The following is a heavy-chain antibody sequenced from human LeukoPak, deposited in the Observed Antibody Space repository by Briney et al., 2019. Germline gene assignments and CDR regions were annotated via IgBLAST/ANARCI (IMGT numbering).Heavy chain of an antibody. CDR2: ISYDGSNK. CDR1: GFTFSSYG. D-gene: IGHD1-26*01. Sequence: PGGSLRLSCAASGFTFSSYGMHWVRQAPGKGLEWVAVISYDGSNKYYADSVKCRFTISRDNSKNTLYLQMNSPRAEDTTVYYCAKASSYSGSYFYSDYWGQGTLVTVSS. CDR3: AKASSYSGSYFYSDY. V-gene: IGHV3-30*18. J-gene: IGHJ4*02.